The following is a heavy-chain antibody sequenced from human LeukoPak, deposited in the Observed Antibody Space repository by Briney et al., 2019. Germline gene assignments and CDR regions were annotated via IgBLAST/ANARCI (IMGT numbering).Heavy chain of an antibody. V-gene: IGHV3-30*14. J-gene: IGHJ4*02. Sequence: GGSLRLSCAASAFTFSSYAMHWVRQAPGKGLEWVAVISYDGSNKYYADSVKGRFTISRDNSKNTLYLQMNSLRAEDTAVYYCARDIYDSSGYYSDYWGQGTLVTVSS. D-gene: IGHD3-22*01. CDR2: ISYDGSNK. CDR3: ARDIYDSSGYYSDY. CDR1: AFTFSSYA.